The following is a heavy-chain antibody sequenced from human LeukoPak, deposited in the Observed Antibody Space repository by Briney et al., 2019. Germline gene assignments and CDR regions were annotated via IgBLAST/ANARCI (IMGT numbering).Heavy chain of an antibody. V-gene: IGHV3-30-3*01. CDR2: ISFDGTTT. CDR3: ASELTRTMPGYRAQFYYAMDV. CDR1: GVLFDNYA. Sequence: GGSLRLSCSGSGVLFDNYAMHWVRQAPGKGLEWVALISFDGTTTHYADSVRGGFTISRDNSKSTLYLQMDSVTAEDTAVYYCASELTRTMPGYRAQFYYAMDVWGQGTTVTVSS. D-gene: IGHD5-18*01. J-gene: IGHJ6*02.